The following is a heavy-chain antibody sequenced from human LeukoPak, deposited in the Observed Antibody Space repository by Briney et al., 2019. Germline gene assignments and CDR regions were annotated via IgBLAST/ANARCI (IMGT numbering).Heavy chain of an antibody. J-gene: IGHJ6*02. V-gene: IGHV1-3*01. D-gene: IGHD2-2*01. Sequence: EASVKVSCKASGYTFTSYAMHWVRQAPGQRLEWMGWINAGNGNTKYSQKFQGRVTITRDTSASTAYMELSSLRSEDTAVYYCARHPWGTSPSDYYYYYYGMDVWGQGTTVTVSS. CDR2: INAGNGNT. CDR1: GYTFTSYA. CDR3: ARHPWGTSPSDYYYYYYGMDV.